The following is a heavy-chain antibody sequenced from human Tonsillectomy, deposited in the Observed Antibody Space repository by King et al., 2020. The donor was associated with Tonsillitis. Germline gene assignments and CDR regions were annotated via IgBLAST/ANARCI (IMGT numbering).Heavy chain of an antibody. CDR1: GYSFTSYW. CDR3: ARPAGYCSSTSAGCYFEY. Sequence: QLVQSGAEVKKPGESLKISCKGSGYSFTSYWIGWVRQMPGKGLEWMGIIYPGDSDTRYSPSFQGQFTFSADKSISTAYLQWISLKASDTAMYYCARPAGYCSSTSAGCYFEYWGQGTLVTVSS. V-gene: IGHV5-51*01. J-gene: IGHJ4*02. D-gene: IGHD2-2*01. CDR2: IYPGDSDT.